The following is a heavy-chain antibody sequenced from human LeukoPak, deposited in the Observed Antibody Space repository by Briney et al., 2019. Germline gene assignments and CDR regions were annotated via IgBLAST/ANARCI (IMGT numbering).Heavy chain of an antibody. Sequence: GASVKVSCKASGYTFTSYAMNWVRQAPGQGLEWMGWINTNTGNPTYAQGFTGRFVFSLDTSVSTAYLQISSLKAEDTAVYYCARGPYGSGSYYFNDAFDIWGQGTMVTVSS. CDR2: INTNTGNP. J-gene: IGHJ3*02. V-gene: IGHV7-4-1*02. D-gene: IGHD3-10*01. CDR1: GYTFTSYA. CDR3: ARGPYGSGSYYFNDAFDI.